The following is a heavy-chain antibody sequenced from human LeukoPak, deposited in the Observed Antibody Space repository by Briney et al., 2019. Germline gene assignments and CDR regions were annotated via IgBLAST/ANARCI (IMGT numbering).Heavy chain of an antibody. Sequence: SETLSLTCTVSGGSIRSSYYYWGWIRQPPGKGLEWIGEIYHSGSTNYNPSLKSRVTISVDKSKNQFSLKLSSVTAADTAVYYCARGIQLWSPLDYWGQGTLVTVSS. CDR2: IYHSGST. CDR3: ARGIQLWSPLDY. CDR1: GGSIRSSYYY. D-gene: IGHD5-18*01. J-gene: IGHJ4*02. V-gene: IGHV4-39*07.